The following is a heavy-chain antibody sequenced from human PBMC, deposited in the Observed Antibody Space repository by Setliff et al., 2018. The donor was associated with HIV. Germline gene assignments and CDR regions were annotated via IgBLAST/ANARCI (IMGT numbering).Heavy chain of an antibody. CDR3: ARSGYSYGHDAFDI. CDR2: INPNSGGT. V-gene: IGHV1-2*06. Sequence: EASVKVSCKASGYTFTGYYMHWVRQAPGQGLEWMGRINPNSGGTNYAQKFQGRVTVTRDTSISTAYMELSRLRSDDTAVYYCARSGYSYGHDAFDIWGQGTMVTVSS. CDR1: GYTFTGYY. D-gene: IGHD5-18*01. J-gene: IGHJ3*02.